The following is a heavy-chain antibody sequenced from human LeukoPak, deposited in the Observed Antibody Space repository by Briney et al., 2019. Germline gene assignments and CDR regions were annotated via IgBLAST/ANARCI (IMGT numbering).Heavy chain of an antibody. Sequence: PSDTLSLTCTVSGGSISSYYWSWIRQPAGKGLEWIGRIYTSGSTNYNPSLKSRVTMSVDTSTNQFSLKLSSVTAADTAVYYCAREVPYYYDSSAHDAFDIWGQGTMVTVSS. V-gene: IGHV4-4*07. CDR1: GGSISSYY. D-gene: IGHD3-22*01. J-gene: IGHJ3*02. CDR3: AREVPYYYDSSAHDAFDI. CDR2: IYTSGST.